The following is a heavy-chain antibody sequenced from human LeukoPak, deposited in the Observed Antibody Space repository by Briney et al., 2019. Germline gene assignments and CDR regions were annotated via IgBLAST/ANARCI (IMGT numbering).Heavy chain of an antibody. CDR2: IYTSGST. J-gene: IGHJ5*02. D-gene: IGHD6-19*01. Sequence: SETLSLTCTVSGGSISSGSYYWSWIRQPAGKGLEWIGRIYTSGSTNYNPSLKSRVTISVDTSKNQFSLKLSSVTAADTAVYYCARDSRSSGWYNWFDPWGQGTLVTVSS. CDR1: GGSISSGSYY. CDR3: ARDSRSSGWYNWFDP. V-gene: IGHV4-61*02.